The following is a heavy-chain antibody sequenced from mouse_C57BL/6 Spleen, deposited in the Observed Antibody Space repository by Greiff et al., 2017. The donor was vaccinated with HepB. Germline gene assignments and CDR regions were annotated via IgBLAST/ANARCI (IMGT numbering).Heavy chain of an antibody. CDR2: IRNKANGYTT. J-gene: IGHJ3*01. V-gene: IGHV7-3*01. CDR3: ARCSYYGSAWFAY. D-gene: IGHD1-1*01. Sequence: EVKLMESGGGLVQPGGSLSLSCAASGFTFTDYYMSWVRQPPGKALEWLGFIRNKANGYTTEYSASVKGRFTISRDNSQSILYLQMNALRAEDSATYYCARCSYYGSAWFAYWGQGTLVTVSA. CDR1: GFTFTDYY.